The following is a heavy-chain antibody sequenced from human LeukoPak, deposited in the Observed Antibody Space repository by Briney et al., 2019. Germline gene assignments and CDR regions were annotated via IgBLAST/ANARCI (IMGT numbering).Heavy chain of an antibody. CDR3: ARDASAPTTSITMVQGFELFDDSGY. CDR1: GFTFSSYS. CDR2: ISSSSSTI. V-gene: IGHV3-48*02. D-gene: IGHD3-10*01. Sequence: GGSLRPSCAASGFTFSSYSMNWVRQAPGKGLEWVSYISSSSSTIYYADSVKGRFTISRDNAKNSLYLQMNSLRDEDTAVYYCARDASAPTTSITMVQGFELFDDSGYWGQGTLVTVSS. J-gene: IGHJ4*02.